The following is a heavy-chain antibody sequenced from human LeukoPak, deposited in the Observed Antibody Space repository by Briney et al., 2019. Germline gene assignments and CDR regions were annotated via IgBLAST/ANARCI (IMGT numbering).Heavy chain of an antibody. CDR3: ARDNYYGDYTIDY. J-gene: IGHJ4*02. V-gene: IGHV3-21*01. CDR2: ISSSSSYI. Sequence: GGSLRLSCAASGFSFSTYSMNWVRQAPGKGLEWVSSISSSSSYIYYADSVRGRFTISRGNAKNSLYLQMNSLRPEDTAVYFCARDNYYGDYTIDYWGQGTLVTVSS. D-gene: IGHD4-17*01. CDR1: GFSFSTYS.